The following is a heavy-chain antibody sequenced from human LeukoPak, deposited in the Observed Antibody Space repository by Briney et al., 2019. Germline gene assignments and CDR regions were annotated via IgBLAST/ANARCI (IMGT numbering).Heavy chain of an antibody. V-gene: IGHV3-48*03. J-gene: IGHJ3*02. CDR3: ARDQGIAAAGINDAFDI. Sequence: GGSLRLSCAASGFTFSSYETNWVRQAPGKGLEWVSYISSSGSTIYYADSVKGRFTISRDNAKNSLYLQMNSLRAEDTAVYYCARDQGIAAAGINDAFDIWGQGTMVTVSS. CDR1: GFTFSSYE. CDR2: ISSSGSTI. D-gene: IGHD6-13*01.